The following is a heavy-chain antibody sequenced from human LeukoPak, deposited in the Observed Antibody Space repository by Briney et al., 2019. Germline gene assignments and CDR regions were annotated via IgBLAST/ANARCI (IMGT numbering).Heavy chain of an antibody. CDR2: INTDGTTT. V-gene: IGHV3-74*03. CDR1: GFTFSSYW. J-gene: IGHJ4*02. D-gene: IGHD7-27*01. CDR3: AKSPNWDRVDY. Sequence: GGSLRLSCAASGFTFSSYWMHRVRQAPGKGLVWVSRINTDGTTTMYADSVKGRSTISRDNAKNTPYLQMNSLRAEDTAVYYCAKSPNWDRVDYWGQGTLVTVSS.